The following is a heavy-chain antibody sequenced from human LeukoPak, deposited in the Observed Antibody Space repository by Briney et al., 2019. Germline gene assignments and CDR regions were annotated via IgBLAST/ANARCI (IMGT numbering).Heavy chain of an antibody. D-gene: IGHD3-22*01. J-gene: IGHJ4*02. CDR3: ARGPRSQYHYYHSSDHDY. V-gene: IGHV4-34*01. CDR2: INHSGST. CDR1: GGSFSGYY. Sequence: SETLSLTCAAYGGSFSGYYWSWIRQPPGKGLEWIGEINHSGSTNYNPSLKSRVTISVDTSKNQFSLKLSSVTAADTAVYYCARGPRSQYHYYHSSDHDYWGQGTLVTVSS.